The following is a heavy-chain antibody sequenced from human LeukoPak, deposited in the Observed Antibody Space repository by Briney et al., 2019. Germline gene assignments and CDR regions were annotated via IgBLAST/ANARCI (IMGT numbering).Heavy chain of an antibody. CDR3: ARDSHSSAWYPDY. D-gene: IGHD6-19*01. CDR2: ISYDGSNK. Sequence: GGSLRLSCAASGFTFSSYAIHWVRQAPGKGLEWVAVISYDGSNKYYADSVKGRFTISRDNSKNTLYLQMNSLRAEGTAFYYCARDSHSSAWYPDYWGQGTLVTVSS. J-gene: IGHJ4*02. V-gene: IGHV3-30-3*01. CDR1: GFTFSSYA.